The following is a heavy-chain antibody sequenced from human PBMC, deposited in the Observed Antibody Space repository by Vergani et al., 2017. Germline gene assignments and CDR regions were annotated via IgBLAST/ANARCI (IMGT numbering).Heavy chain of an antibody. CDR3: ADFLPTYYYMDV. Sequence: VQLVESGGGLVKPGGSLRLSCAASGFTFSSYSMNWVRQAPGKGLEWVSSISSSSSYIYYADSVKGRFTISRDNAKNSLYLQMNSLRAEDTAVYYCADFLPTYYYMDVWGKGTMVTVSS. CDR1: GFTFSSYS. V-gene: IGHV3-21*01. D-gene: IGHD2-21*02. CDR2: ISSSSSYI. J-gene: IGHJ6*03.